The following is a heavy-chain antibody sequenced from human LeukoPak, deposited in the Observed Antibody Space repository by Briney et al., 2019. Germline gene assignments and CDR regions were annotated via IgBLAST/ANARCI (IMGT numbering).Heavy chain of an antibody. Sequence: VASVKVSCKASGYPLTTYYMHWVRQAPGQGLEWVGLINPSGGSTNYAQKFQGRVTMTRDTSTSTVYMELSSLRSEDTAVYYCARESMIARERKFDFWGQGTLVTVSS. D-gene: IGHD3-16*01. V-gene: IGHV1-46*01. CDR3: ARESMIARERKFDF. CDR1: GYPLTTYY. J-gene: IGHJ4*02. CDR2: INPSGGST.